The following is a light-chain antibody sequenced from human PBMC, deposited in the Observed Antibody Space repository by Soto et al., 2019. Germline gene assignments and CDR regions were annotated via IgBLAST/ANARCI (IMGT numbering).Light chain of an antibody. CDR1: QSVTSNY. J-gene: IGKJ1*01. Sequence: EIVLTQSPGTLSLSPGDRATLSCRAGQSVTSNYLAWYQQKPGQAPRLLIFGASIRDTGLPDRFSGSGSGTDFTLTISRLEPEDFAVYYCQQYGSSGTFGQGTKVDIK. CDR3: QQYGSSGT. V-gene: IGKV3-20*01. CDR2: GAS.